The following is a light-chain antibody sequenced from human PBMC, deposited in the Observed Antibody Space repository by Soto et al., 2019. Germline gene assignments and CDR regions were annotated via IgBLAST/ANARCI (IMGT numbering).Light chain of an antibody. CDR3: QQYNSYSCT. Sequence: DIQMTQSPSTLSASVGDRVTITCRASQSISSWLAWYQQKPGKAPKLLIYDASSLESGVSSRFSGSGSGTEFTLTISSLQPDDFATYYCQQYNSYSCTFGPGTKVDIK. CDR2: DAS. J-gene: IGKJ3*01. CDR1: QSISSW. V-gene: IGKV1-5*01.